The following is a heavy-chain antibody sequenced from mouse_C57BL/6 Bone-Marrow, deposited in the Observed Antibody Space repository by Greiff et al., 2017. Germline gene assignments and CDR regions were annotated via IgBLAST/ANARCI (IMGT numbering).Heavy chain of an antibody. CDR1: GYTFTSYW. V-gene: IGHV1-69*01. Sequence: VQLQQPGAELVMPGASVKLSCKASGYTFTSYWMHWVKQRPGQGLEWIGGIDPYDSCTNYNQKFKGKSTLTVDKSSSTAYMQLSSLTSEDSAVXCCARKQGAYYFDYWGQGTTLTVAS. J-gene: IGHJ2*01. CDR3: ARKQGAYYFDY. CDR2: IDPYDSCT.